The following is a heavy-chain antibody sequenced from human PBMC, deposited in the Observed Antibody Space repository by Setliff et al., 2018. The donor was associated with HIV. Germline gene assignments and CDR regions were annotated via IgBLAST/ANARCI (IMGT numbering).Heavy chain of an antibody. J-gene: IGHJ4*02. CDR1: GYSFTDYY. V-gene: IGHV1-46*01. D-gene: IGHD3-22*01. CDR2: ISPFDDTT. CDR3: AKDLVYYDSSGDLDY. Sequence: ASVKVSCKASGYSFTDYYIHWVRQAPGQGLEWMGIISPFDDTTNYAQKFQGRVTTTRDTSTSTVYMELNSLRAEDTAVYYCAKDLVYYDSSGDLDYWGQGTLVTVSS.